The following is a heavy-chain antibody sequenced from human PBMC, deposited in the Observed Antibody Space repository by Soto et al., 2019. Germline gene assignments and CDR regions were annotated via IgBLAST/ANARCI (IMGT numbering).Heavy chain of an antibody. V-gene: IGHV5-51*01. CDR3: ARHSGSYYDY. Sequence: PGESLKISFKGSGYSFTSYWIAWVRQMPGKGLEWMGVIYPGDSDTKYSPSFQGQVTVSADKSITTAYLQWSRLKASDTAMYYCARHSGSYYDYWGQGTLVTVSS. J-gene: IGHJ4*02. CDR2: IYPGDSDT. CDR1: GYSFTSYW. D-gene: IGHD1-26*01.